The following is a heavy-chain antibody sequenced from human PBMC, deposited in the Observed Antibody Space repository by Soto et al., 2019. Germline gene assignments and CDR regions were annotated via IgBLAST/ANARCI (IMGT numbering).Heavy chain of an antibody. J-gene: IGHJ5*02. V-gene: IGHV4-39*01. D-gene: IGHD2-21*02. CDR2: IYLNGRT. Sequence: QLQLQQSGPGLVKPSETLSLTCSVSGASVTGTTYYWGWIRQSPGKGLGWIGNIYLNGRTDYNPSRKNRVAISIYASNTQFSLRVTSVTAADTAMYCGVRQVTGTRRLDWFDPWGQGTLVTVSS. CDR1: GASVTGTTYY. CDR3: VRQVTGTRRLDWFDP.